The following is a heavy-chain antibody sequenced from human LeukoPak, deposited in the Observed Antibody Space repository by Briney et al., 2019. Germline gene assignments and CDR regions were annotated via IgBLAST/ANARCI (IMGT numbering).Heavy chain of an antibody. CDR1: GFTFSGSW. D-gene: IGHD1/OR15-1a*01. CDR2: IKGGGSGK. Sequence: AGGSLRLSCAASGFTFSGSWMSWVRQAPGKGLEWVATIKGGGSGKFYVDSVKGRFAISRDDAESSLFLQMDSLRSEDTAVYYCTKNTHDYWGQGTLVTVSS. V-gene: IGHV3-7*01. CDR3: TKNTHDY. J-gene: IGHJ4*02.